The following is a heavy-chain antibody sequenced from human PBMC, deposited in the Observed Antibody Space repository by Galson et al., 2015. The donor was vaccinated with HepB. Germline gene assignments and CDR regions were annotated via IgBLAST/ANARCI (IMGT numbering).Heavy chain of an antibody. J-gene: IGHJ5*02. CDR3: TRLKDSSGYYP. Sequence: SLRLSCAASGFTFSGSAMHWVRQASGKGLEWVGRIRSKANSYATAYAASVKGRFTISRDDSKNTAYLQMNSLKTEDTAVYYCTRLKDSSGYYPWGQGTLVTVSS. V-gene: IGHV3-73*01. CDR1: GFTFSGSA. CDR2: IRSKANSYAT. D-gene: IGHD3-22*01.